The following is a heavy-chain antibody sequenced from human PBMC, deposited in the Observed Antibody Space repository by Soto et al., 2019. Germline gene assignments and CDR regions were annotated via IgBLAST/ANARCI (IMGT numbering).Heavy chain of an antibody. Sequence: PGGSLRLSCAASGFTFANAWMNWVRQAPGTGLEWVARIKSEADGGTTDYAAPVKGRFTISRDDSKSTLFLEMNSLKTDDTAVYYCTSDVYTGSPGIDYWGPGTMVTVSS. V-gene: IGHV3-15*07. CDR3: TSDVYTGSPGIDY. J-gene: IGHJ4*02. CDR1: GFTFANAW. CDR2: IKSEADGGTT. D-gene: IGHD1-26*01.